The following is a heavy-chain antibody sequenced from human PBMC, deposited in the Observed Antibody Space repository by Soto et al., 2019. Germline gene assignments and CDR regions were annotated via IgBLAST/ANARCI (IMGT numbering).Heavy chain of an antibody. CDR3: ARVSYYYDSSGKNYFDS. J-gene: IGHJ4*02. V-gene: IGHV1-2*02. CDR1: GYTFTGYY. Sequence: SVKVSCKASGYTFTGYYMHWVRQAAGQGLEWMGWINPNSGGTNYAQKFQGRVTMTRDTSISTAYMELSRLRSDDTAVYYCARVSYYYDSSGKNYFDSWGQGTLVTVSS. CDR2: INPNSGGT. D-gene: IGHD3-22*01.